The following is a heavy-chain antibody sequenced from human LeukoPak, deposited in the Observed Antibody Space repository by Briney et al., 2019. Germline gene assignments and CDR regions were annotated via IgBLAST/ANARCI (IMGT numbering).Heavy chain of an antibody. CDR3: ANEVPTHTIFGVLKTQD. CDR2: ISADGTRK. CDR1: GFTFSESA. Sequence: QTGGSLRLSCAASGFTFSESAVQWVRQAPGKGLEWVSLISADGTRKHYGDSVKGRFTISRDNSRNSLSLQMKSLRTDDTAIYYCANEVPTHTIFGVLKTQDWGQGTLVTVSS. D-gene: IGHD3-3*01. V-gene: IGHV3-43*02. J-gene: IGHJ4*02.